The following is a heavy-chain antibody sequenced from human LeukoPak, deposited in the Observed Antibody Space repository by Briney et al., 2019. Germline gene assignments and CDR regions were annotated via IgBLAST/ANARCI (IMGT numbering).Heavy chain of an antibody. V-gene: IGHV3-48*03. CDR1: GFTFSSYE. CDR2: ISSSGSTI. Sequence: GGSLRLSCAASGFTFSSYEMNWVRQAPGKGLEWVSYISSSGSTIYYADSVKGRFTISRDNAKNSLYLQMNSLRAEDTAVYYCARGGDYDSSGYYYDYWGQGTLVTVSS. J-gene: IGHJ4*02. CDR3: ARGGDYDSSGYYYDY. D-gene: IGHD3-22*01.